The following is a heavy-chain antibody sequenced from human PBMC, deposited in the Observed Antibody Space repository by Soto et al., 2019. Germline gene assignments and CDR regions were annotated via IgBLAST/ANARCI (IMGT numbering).Heavy chain of an antibody. Sequence: PSESLSLTCAVSVVSLSGYYWSCIRHAPGKGLEWIGEINHRGSSDYNPLLKSRVTISVDASKNEFSLELSSVTAADTAVYYCARYDNRNYLYGVEVWGQGTTVIVSS. D-gene: IGHD1-7*01. CDR1: VVSLSGYY. CDR2: INHRGSS. CDR3: ARYDNRNYLYGVEV. J-gene: IGHJ6*01. V-gene: IGHV4-34*01.